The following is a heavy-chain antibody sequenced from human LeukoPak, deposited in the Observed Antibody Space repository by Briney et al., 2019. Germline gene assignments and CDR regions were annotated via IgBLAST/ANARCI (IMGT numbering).Heavy chain of an antibody. CDR3: ARGLRGNYDY. CDR2: ISTSGNT. J-gene: IGHJ4*02. D-gene: IGHD1-7*01. Sequence: GGSLRLSCAASGFTFSDYAMAWVRQAPGEGLEWVSSISTSGNTYYADSVKGRFTISRDNSKDTLYLQINSLTTEDTAVYYCARGLRGNYDYWGQGTLVTVSS. V-gene: IGHV3-23*01. CDR1: GFTFSDYA.